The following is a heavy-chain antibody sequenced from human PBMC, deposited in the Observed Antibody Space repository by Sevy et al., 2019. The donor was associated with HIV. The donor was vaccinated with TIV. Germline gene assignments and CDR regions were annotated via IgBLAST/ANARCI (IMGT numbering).Heavy chain of an antibody. V-gene: IGHV1-24*01. Sequence: ASVKVSCKVSGYIFTELSMHWVRQAPGKGLEWMGGFDPEDGETIYAQKFQGRVTMTEDTSTDTAYMNLSSLRSEDTAVYYCAKDSVLLKGRYYDSSGYYLHYWGQGTLVTVSS. CDR1: GYIFTELS. D-gene: IGHD3-22*01. CDR2: FDPEDGET. CDR3: AKDSVLLKGRYYDSSGYYLHY. J-gene: IGHJ4*02.